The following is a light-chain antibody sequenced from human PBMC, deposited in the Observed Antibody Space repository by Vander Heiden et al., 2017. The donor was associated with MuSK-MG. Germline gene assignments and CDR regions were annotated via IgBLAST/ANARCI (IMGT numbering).Light chain of an antibody. Sequence: QSALTQPASVSGSPGQSITIACAGTNTDVGGNRYVSWYQQHPGKAPLLLIYDGSGRPSGISNRFSASKSGSTASLTISDLQPEDEADYYCSSYSSSNTRSFGTGTKLTVL. CDR1: NTDVGGNRY. CDR3: SSYSSSNTRS. V-gene: IGLV2-14*03. J-gene: IGLJ1*01. CDR2: DGS.